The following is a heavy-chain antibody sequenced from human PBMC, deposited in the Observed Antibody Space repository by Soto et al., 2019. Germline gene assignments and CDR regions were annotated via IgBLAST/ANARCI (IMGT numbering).Heavy chain of an antibody. Sequence: QVQMVQSGDELKKPGTSVKVSCKPSGNTFPIYTIGSVRQAPGRGLEWMGWISIYTGNTNYGEKVQGRITMTTARATTTVYMELTSLRSADTAVYLCATADSGRKFDYWGQGTRVTCSS. CDR1: GNTFPIYT. CDR2: ISIYTGNT. V-gene: IGHV1-18*04. J-gene: IGHJ4*02. CDR3: ATADSGRKFDY. D-gene: IGHD5-12*01.